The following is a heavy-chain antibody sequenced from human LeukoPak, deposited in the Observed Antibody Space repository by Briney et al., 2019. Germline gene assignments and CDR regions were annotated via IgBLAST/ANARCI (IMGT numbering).Heavy chain of an antibody. D-gene: IGHD3-3*01. CDR1: GGSFSGYY. CDR2: INHSGTT. J-gene: IGHJ5*01. V-gene: IGHV4-34*01. Sequence: PSETLSLTCAVYGGSFSGYYWSWIRQPPGKGLEWIGEINHSGTTNYNPSLKSRLTISADTSKNQFSLKLRSVTAADTAVYYCARGRSRVTVFGVALNWFDSWGQGNLVSVSS. CDR3: ARGRSRVTVFGVALNWFDS.